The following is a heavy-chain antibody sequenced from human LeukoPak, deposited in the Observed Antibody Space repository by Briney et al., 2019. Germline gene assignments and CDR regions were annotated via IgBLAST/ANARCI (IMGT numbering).Heavy chain of an antibody. CDR1: GFTFDDYA. V-gene: IGHV3-9*01. J-gene: IGHJ4*02. CDR3: ARDEGY. Sequence: PGGSLRLSCAASGFTFDDYAMHWVRQAPGKGLEWVSGISWNSGSIGYADSVKGRFTISRDNSKNTLYLQMNSLRAEDTAVYYCARDEGYWGQGTLVTVSS. CDR2: ISWNSGSI.